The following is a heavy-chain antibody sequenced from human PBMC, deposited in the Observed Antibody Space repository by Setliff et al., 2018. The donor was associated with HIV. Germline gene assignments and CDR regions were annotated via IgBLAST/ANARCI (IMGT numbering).Heavy chain of an antibody. D-gene: IGHD1-1*01. CDR1: GLSLSTSGVG. Sequence: GPTLVNPTQTLTLTCTFSGLSLSTSGVGVGWIRQSPGKALEWLAFIYWNNNKHYSTSLKSRPTVTKDTSKNRVVFTMTNMDPVDTATYYCAYSGRQLRGPYFDFWGQGTPVTVSS. V-gene: IGHV2-5*01. J-gene: IGHJ4*02. CDR2: IYWNNNK. CDR3: AYSGRQLRGPYFDF.